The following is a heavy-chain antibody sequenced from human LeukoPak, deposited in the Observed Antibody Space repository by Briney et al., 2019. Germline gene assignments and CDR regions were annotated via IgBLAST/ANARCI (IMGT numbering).Heavy chain of an antibody. Sequence: NPGGSLRLSCAASGFTFSDYYMSWIRQAPGKGLEWVSFIISTISYTKYADSVKGRFTISRDNAKNSLYLQMDSLRAEDTAVYYCARRDSSSWLDYWGQGTLVTVSS. CDR3: ARRDSSSWLDY. CDR1: GFTFSDYY. J-gene: IGHJ4*02. CDR2: IISTISYT. V-gene: IGHV3-11*06. D-gene: IGHD6-13*01.